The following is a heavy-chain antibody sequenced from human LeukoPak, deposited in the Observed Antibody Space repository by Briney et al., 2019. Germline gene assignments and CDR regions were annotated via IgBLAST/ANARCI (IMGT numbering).Heavy chain of an antibody. V-gene: IGHV4-31*03. Sequence: SETLSLTRTVSGGSISSGGYYWSWIRQHPGKGLEWIGYIYYRGSTYYNPSLKSRLTISVDTSKNQFALKLTPVTAADTAVYYCARHAAAGTRYFDLWGRGTLVTVSS. CDR3: ARHAAAGTRYFDL. CDR1: GGSISSGGYY. CDR2: IYYRGST. D-gene: IGHD6-13*01. J-gene: IGHJ2*01.